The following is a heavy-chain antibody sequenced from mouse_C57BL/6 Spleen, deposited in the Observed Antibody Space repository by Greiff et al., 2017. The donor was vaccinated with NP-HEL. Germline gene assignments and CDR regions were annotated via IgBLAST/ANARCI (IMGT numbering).Heavy chain of an antibody. D-gene: IGHD2-2*01. CDR3: ARHYGYDKGSY. J-gene: IGHJ4*01. CDR2: INPNNGGT. Sequence: EVQLQQSGPELVKPGASVKISCKASGYTFTDYYMNWVKQSHGKSLEWIGDINPNNGGTSYNQKFKGKATLTVDKSSSTAYMELRSLTSEDSAVYYCARHYGYDKGSYWGQGTSVTVSS. V-gene: IGHV1-26*01. CDR1: GYTFTDYY.